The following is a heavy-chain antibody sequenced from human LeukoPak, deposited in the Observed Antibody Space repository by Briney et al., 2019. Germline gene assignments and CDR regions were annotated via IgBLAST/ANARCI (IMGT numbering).Heavy chain of an antibody. J-gene: IGHJ6*03. CDR2: ISSSGSTI. CDR3: ARDYSSSPYYYYMDV. CDR1: GFTFSDYY. Sequence: GGSLRLSCAASGFTFSDYYMSWIRQAPGKGLEWVSYISSSGSTIYYADSVKGRFTISRDNAKNSLYLQMNSLRAEDTAVYYCARDYSSSPYYYYMDVWGKGTTVTVSS. V-gene: IGHV3-11*01. D-gene: IGHD6-6*01.